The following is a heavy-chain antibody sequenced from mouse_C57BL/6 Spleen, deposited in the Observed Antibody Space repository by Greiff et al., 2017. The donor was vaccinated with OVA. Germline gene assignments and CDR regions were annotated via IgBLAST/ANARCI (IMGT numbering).Heavy chain of an antibody. D-gene: IGHD4-1*01. J-gene: IGHJ2*01. CDR1: GYTFTDYE. CDR3: TRSWEGFDY. Sequence: QVQLKESGAELVRPGASVTLSCKASGYTFTDYEMHWVKQTPVHGLEWIGAIDPETGGTAYNQKFKGKAILTADKSSSTAYMELRSLTSEDSAVYYCTRSWEGFDYWGQGTTLTVSS. CDR2: IDPETGGT. V-gene: IGHV1-15*01.